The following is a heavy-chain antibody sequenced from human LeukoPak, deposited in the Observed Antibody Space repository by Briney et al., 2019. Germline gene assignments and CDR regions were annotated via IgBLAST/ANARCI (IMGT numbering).Heavy chain of an antibody. V-gene: IGHV3-7*03. Sequence: PGGSLRLSCAASGLTFSSHWMSWVRQAPGKGLEWVANIVQDGSQKYYVDSVKGRFTISRDNGKNSLYLQMNSLRAEDTAVYYCARNEKWGRDYWGQGTLVTVSP. CDR3: ARNEKWGRDY. CDR1: GLTFSSHW. J-gene: IGHJ4*02. CDR2: IVQDGSQK. D-gene: IGHD1-26*01.